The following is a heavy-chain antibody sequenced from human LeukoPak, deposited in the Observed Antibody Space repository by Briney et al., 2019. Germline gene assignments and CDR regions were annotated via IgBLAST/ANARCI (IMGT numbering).Heavy chain of an antibody. J-gene: IGHJ4*02. CDR3: GKEFSSGWFF. V-gene: IGHV3-23*01. CDR1: GFTFSTHA. Sequence: GGSLRLSCAASGFTFSTHAMTWVRQAPGKGLEWVSSIDSSGDYTFYADSVKGRFTISRDNSKDTLYLQLSGLRAEDTAIYYCGKEFSSGWFFWGQGTRVSLSS. D-gene: IGHD6-13*01. CDR2: IDSSGDYT.